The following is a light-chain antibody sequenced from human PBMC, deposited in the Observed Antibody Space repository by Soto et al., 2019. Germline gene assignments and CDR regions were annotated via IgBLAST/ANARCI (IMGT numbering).Light chain of an antibody. CDR2: SNN. CDR1: SSNIGSNT. Sequence: QYVLTQPPSASGTPGQRVTISCSGSSSNIGSNTVNWYQQLPGTAPKLHIYSNNQRPSGVPDRFSGSKSGTSASLAISGLQSEDEADYYCAACDDSLNVVFGGGTKLTVL. CDR3: AACDDSLNVV. V-gene: IGLV1-44*01. J-gene: IGLJ2*01.